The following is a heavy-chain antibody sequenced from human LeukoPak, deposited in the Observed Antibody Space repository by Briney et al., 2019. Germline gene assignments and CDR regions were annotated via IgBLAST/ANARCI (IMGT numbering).Heavy chain of an antibody. D-gene: IGHD4-17*01. Sequence: ASVKVSCKASGYTFTSYYMHRVRQAPGQGLEWMGIINPSGGSTSYAQKFQGRVTMTRDTSTSTVYMELSSLRSEDTAVYYCAREAGDYGDDYYYYGMDVWGKGTTVTVSS. CDR3: AREAGDYGDDYYYYGMDV. V-gene: IGHV1-46*01. CDR1: GYTFTSYY. CDR2: INPSGGST. J-gene: IGHJ6*04.